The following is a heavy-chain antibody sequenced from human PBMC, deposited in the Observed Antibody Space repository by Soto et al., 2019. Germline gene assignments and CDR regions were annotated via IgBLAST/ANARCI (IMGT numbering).Heavy chain of an antibody. CDR2: IAYSGDT. V-gene: IGHV4-31*11. CDR1: GGSIISADSY. CDR3: ARSTGTYFDY. D-gene: IGHD1-1*01. Sequence: PSETLSLTCAVSGGSIISADSYWFWIRKHPGKGLEWIGYIAYSGDTYYNPSLRSRVTISADTSKNHLSLILGSVTAADTAMYYCARSTGTYFDYWGQGTPVTVSS. J-gene: IGHJ4*02.